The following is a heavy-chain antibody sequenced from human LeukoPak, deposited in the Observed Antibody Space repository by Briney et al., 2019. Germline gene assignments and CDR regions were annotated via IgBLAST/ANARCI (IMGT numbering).Heavy chain of an antibody. Sequence: ASVKVSCKASGYTFTSYGISWVRQAPGQGLEWMGWISAYNGNTNYAQTLQGRVTMTTDTSTSTDYMELRSLRSDDTAVYYCARGRGGFGYYYYYMDAWGKGTTVTVSS. V-gene: IGHV1-18*01. J-gene: IGHJ6*03. D-gene: IGHD3-10*01. CDR1: GYTFTSYG. CDR3: ARGRGGFGYYYYYMDA. CDR2: ISAYNGNT.